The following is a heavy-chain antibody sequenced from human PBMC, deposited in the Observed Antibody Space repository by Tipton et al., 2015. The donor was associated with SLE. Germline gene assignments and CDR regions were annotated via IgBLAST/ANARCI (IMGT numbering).Heavy chain of an antibody. CDR1: GYSISSGYY. CDR3: ARPMVYAGYFQH. J-gene: IGHJ1*01. V-gene: IGHV4-38-2*01. Sequence: TLSLTCAVSGYSISSGYYWGWIRQPPGKGLEGIGSIYHSGSTYYNPSLKSRVTISVDTSKNQFSLKLSSVTAADTAVYYCARPMVYAGYFQHWGQGTLVTVSS. CDR2: IYHSGST. D-gene: IGHD5/OR15-5a*01.